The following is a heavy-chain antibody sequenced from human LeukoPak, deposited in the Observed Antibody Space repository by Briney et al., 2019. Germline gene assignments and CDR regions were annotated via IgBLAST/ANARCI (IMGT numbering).Heavy chain of an antibody. CDR2: INPNSGGT. D-gene: IGHD3-3*01. V-gene: IGHV1-2*02. CDR3: ARVRFLEWSFDY. CDR1: GYTFTGYY. J-gene: IGHJ4*02. Sequence: ASVKVSCKASGYTFTGYYMHWVRQAPGQGLEWMGWINPNSGGTSYAQKFQGRVTMTRDTSISTAYMELSRLRSGDTAVYYCARVRFLEWSFDYWGQGTLVTVSS.